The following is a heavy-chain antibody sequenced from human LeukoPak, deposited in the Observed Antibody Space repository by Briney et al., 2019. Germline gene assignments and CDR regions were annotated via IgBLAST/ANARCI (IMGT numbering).Heavy chain of an antibody. CDR3: ARVKRTSTYCSSTSCSLDY. J-gene: IGHJ4*02. D-gene: IGHD2-2*01. Sequence: GASLKVSCKASGYTFTDYYLHWVRQAPGQGLEWMGWINPDSGGTNYAQTFQGRVTMTRDTSLTTACMEVTRLTSDDAAIYYCARVKRTSTYCSSTSCSLDYWGQGTLVTVSS. CDR2: INPDSGGT. CDR1: GYTFTDYY. V-gene: IGHV1-2*02.